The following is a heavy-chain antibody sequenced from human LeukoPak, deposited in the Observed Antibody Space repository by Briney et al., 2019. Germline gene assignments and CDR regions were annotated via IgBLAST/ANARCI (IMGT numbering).Heavy chain of an antibody. CDR3: ARGVLSYGYVFDY. Sequence: PSETLSLTCTVSGGSISRYYWGWIRQPPGKGLEWIGYIYYSGSTNYKPSLKSRVTISVDTSKNQFSLKLSSVTAADTAVYYCARGVLSYGYVFDYWGQGTLVTVSS. J-gene: IGHJ4*02. D-gene: IGHD5-18*01. CDR1: GGSISRYY. V-gene: IGHV4-59*01. CDR2: IYYSGST.